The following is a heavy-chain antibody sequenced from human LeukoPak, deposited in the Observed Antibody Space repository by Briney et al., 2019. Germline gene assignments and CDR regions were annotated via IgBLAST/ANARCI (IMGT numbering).Heavy chain of an antibody. D-gene: IGHD6-13*01. Sequence: GGSLRLSCAASGFTFSSYGMHWVRQAPGKGLEWVAFIRYDGSIKYYADSVKGRFTISRENSKITLYLQMNSLRDEDTAVYYCAKGGSSWYYFDYWGQGTLVTVSS. V-gene: IGHV3-30*02. CDR3: AKGGSSWYYFDY. J-gene: IGHJ4*02. CDR1: GFTFSSYG. CDR2: IRYDGSIK.